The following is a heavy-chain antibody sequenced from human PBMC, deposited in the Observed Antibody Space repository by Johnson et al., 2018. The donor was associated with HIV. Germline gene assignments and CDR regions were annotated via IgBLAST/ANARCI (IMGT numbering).Heavy chain of an antibody. CDR3: TTAVVTAILTPPGDI. V-gene: IGHV3-30-3*01. CDR2: ISYDGSNK. D-gene: IGHD2-21*02. CDR1: GFTFSSYA. Sequence: QVQLVESGGGVVQPGRSLRLSCAASGFTFSSYAMHWVRQAPGKGLEWVAVISYDGSNKYYADSVKGRFTISRDNSKNTLYLQMNSLKTEDTAVYYCTTAVVTAILTPPGDIWGQGTMVTVSS. J-gene: IGHJ3*02.